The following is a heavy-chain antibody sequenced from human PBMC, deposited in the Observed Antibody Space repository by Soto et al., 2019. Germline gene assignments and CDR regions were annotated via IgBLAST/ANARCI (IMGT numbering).Heavy chain of an antibody. V-gene: IGHV3-23*01. CDR3: AKNPGYYYDSTGYHFDY. Sequence: VGSHRHSCAASEFTFSNYAMIWVRQAPGKGLEWVSAISYGGGTTYYADSVKGRFTISRDNSKNTLYLQMNSLRAEDTAVYYCAKNPGYYYDSTGYHFDYWGQGTLVTVSS. CDR1: EFTFSNYA. J-gene: IGHJ4*02. D-gene: IGHD3-22*01. CDR2: ISYGGGTT.